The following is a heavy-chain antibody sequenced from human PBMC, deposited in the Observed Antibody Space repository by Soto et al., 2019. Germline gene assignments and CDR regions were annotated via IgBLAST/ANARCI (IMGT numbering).Heavy chain of an antibody. CDR2: INTDGSST. Sequence: EVQLVESGGGLVQPGGSLRLSCAVSGFTFSSFWMHWVRQAPGEGLVWVSRINTDGSSTSYADSVKGRFTISRDNAKNTLHLQMNSLRVEDTAMYYCAKGGVDTFGLSYWGQGTLVTVSS. V-gene: IGHV3-74*01. CDR3: AKGGVDTFGLSY. D-gene: IGHD3-16*01. J-gene: IGHJ4*02. CDR1: GFTFSSFW.